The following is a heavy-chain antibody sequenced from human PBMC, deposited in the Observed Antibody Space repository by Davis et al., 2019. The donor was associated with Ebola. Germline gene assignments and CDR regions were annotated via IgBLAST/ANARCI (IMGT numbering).Heavy chain of an antibody. CDR2: ISGYNGNT. V-gene: IGHV1-18*04. CDR1: GYTFTSYG. Sequence: AASVKVSCKASGYTFTSYGISWVRQAPGQGLEWMGWISGYNGNTNYAQNLQGRVTMTTDTSTSTAYMELRSLRSDDTAVYYCARLLWVAAGLRNFDYWGQGTLVTVSS. J-gene: IGHJ4*02. CDR3: ARLLWVAAGLRNFDY. D-gene: IGHD6-13*01.